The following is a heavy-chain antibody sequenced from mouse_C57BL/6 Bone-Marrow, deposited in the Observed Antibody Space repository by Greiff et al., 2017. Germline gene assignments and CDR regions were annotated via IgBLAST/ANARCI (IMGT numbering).Heavy chain of an antibody. J-gene: IGHJ4*01. CDR1: GFTFGSYA. CDR3: AREIPDYGSSFYYAMDY. V-gene: IGHV5-4*01. Sequence: EVQVVESGGGLVKPGGSLKLSCAASGFTFGSYAMSWVRQTPEKRLEWVATISDGGSYTYYPDNVKGRFTISRDNAKNNLYLQMSHLKSEDTAMYYCAREIPDYGSSFYYAMDYWGQGTSVTVSS. D-gene: IGHD1-1*01. CDR2: ISDGGSYT.